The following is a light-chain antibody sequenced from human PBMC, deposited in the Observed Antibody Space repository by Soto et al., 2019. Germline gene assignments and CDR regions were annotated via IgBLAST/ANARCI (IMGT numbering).Light chain of an antibody. CDR1: NSDVGAYKF. CDR2: DVT. CDR3: SSHTISSALQV. J-gene: IGLJ1*01. Sequence: QSVLTQPRSVSGSPGQSVTISCTGSNSDVGAYKFVSWLQHNPGEAPKVMIYDVTQRPSGVPDRFSGTKSGNTASLTISGLQAEDEADYYCSSHTISSALQVFGTGTKVTVL. V-gene: IGLV2-11*01.